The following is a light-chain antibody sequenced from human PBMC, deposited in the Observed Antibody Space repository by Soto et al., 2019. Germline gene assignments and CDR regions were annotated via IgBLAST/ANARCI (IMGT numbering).Light chain of an antibody. V-gene: IGLV2-23*01. Sequence: QSALTQPASVSGSPGQSITIYCTGTSSDVGGYNLVSWYQHHPGKSPRVMIYEDSERPSGVSNRFSGSKSGNTASLTISGLQAEDESDYYCCSYAGPYTWGFGGGTKLTVL. CDR3: CSYAGPYTWG. CDR2: EDS. J-gene: IGLJ3*02. CDR1: SSDVGGYNL.